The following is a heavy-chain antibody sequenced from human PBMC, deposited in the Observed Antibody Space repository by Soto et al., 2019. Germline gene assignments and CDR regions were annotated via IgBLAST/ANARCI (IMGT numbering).Heavy chain of an antibody. CDR3: ATLPQEGSCSGFDF. V-gene: IGHV3-23*01. CDR2: ILNNGAGP. CDR1: GFTFSSYA. Sequence: EVQLLESGGGLVQPGGSLRLSCTASGFTFSSYAMSWVRQAPGKGLEYVSGILNNGAGPFYADSVKGRFTISRDNSKNTLYLQMNSLRAEDTGVYYCATLPQEGSCSGFDFWGQGALVTVSS. D-gene: IGHD2-15*01. J-gene: IGHJ4*02.